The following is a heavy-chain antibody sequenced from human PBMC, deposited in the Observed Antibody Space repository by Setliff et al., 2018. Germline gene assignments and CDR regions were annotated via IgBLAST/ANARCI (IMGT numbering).Heavy chain of an antibody. CDR1: GGSISSYY. Sequence: PSETLPLTCTASGGSISSYYWSWLRQPPGKGLEWIGPIYTSGSTKYNPSLKSRVTLSVDTSKNQFSLKLSSLTAADTAVYYCARVPAGECLPHDWYFDLWGRGTLVTVSS. V-gene: IGHV4-4*08. CDR3: ARVPAGECLPHDWYFDL. J-gene: IGHJ2*01. D-gene: IGHD3-16*01. CDR2: IYTSGST.